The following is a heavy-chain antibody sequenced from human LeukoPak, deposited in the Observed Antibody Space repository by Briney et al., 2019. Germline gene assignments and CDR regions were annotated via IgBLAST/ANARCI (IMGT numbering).Heavy chain of an antibody. V-gene: IGHV3-30*02. D-gene: IGHD6-13*01. J-gene: IGHJ6*03. CDR3: AKDHRRIAAPGSYGFYYFYYMDV. CDR1: GFTFSSYW. Sequence: GVSLRLSCAASGFTFSSYWMHWVRQAPDKGLEWVAFIRYDGSNKYYADSVKGRFTISRDNSKNTLYLQMNSLRTEDTAVYYCAKDHRRIAAPGSYGFYYFYYMDVWGKGTTVTISS. CDR2: IRYDGSNK.